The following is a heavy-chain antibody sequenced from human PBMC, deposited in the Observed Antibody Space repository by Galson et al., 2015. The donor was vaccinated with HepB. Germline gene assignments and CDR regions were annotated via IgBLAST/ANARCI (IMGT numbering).Heavy chain of an antibody. CDR3: ARDQSVAARGAPHDAFDI. D-gene: IGHD6-6*01. CDR2: ISSSSSYI. CDR1: GFTFSSYS. Sequence: SLRLSCAASGFTFSSYSMNWVRQAPGKGLEWVSSISSSSSYIYYADSVKGRFTISRDNAKNSLYLQMNSLRAEDTAVYYCARDQSVAARGAPHDAFDIWGQGTMVTVSS. V-gene: IGHV3-21*01. J-gene: IGHJ3*02.